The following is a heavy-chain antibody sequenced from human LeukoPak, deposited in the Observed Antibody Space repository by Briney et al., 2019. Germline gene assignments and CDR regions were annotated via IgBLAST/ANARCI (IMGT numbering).Heavy chain of an antibody. Sequence: GGSLRLSCAASGFTFSSYDMHWVRQAPGKGLEWVAFIRYDGSNKYYADSVKGRFTISRDNSKNTLCLQMNSLRAEDTAVYYCAKWAIVATIFYYFDYWGQGTLVTVSS. D-gene: IGHD5-12*01. CDR1: GFTFSSYD. CDR2: IRYDGSNK. CDR3: AKWAIVATIFYYFDY. V-gene: IGHV3-30*02. J-gene: IGHJ4*02.